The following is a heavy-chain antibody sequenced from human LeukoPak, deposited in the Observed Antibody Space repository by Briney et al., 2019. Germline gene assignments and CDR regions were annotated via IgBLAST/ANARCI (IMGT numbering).Heavy chain of an antibody. J-gene: IGHJ5*02. D-gene: IGHD3-10*01. CDR2: IYISGST. Sequence: SETLSLTCTVSGGSISSYYWSWIRQPAGKGLEWIGRIYISGSTNYNPSLKSRVAMSVDTSKNQFSLKLSSVTAADTAVYYCARRRVRGVIKPFGPWGQGTLVTVSS. CDR1: GGSISSYY. CDR3: ARRRVRGVIKPFGP. V-gene: IGHV4-4*07.